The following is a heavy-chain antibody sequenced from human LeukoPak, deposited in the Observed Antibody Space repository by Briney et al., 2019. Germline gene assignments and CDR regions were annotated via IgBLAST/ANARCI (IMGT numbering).Heavy chain of an antibody. CDR2: ISGSGGST. J-gene: IGHJ4*02. CDR3: ARGGPPYDFWSGPRFDH. CDR1: GFTFSSYA. V-gene: IGHV3-23*01. Sequence: GGSLRLSCAASGFTFSSYAMSWVRQAPGKGLEWVSAISGSGGSTYYADSVKGRFTISRDNAKNSLYLQMNSLRAEDTAVYYCARGGPPYDFWSGPRFDHWGQGTLVTVSS. D-gene: IGHD3-3*01.